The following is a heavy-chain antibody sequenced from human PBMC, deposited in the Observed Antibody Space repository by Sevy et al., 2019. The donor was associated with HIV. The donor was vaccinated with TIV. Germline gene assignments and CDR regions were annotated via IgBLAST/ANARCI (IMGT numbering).Heavy chain of an antibody. CDR3: ARVSSGSYCDY. V-gene: IGHV4-34*01. Sequence: SETLSLTCAVYGGSFSGYYWSWIRQPPGKGLEWSGEIKHSGSTNYNPSLKSRVTISVDTSKNQFSLKLSSVTAADTAVYYCARVSSGSYCDYWGQGTLVTVSS. CDR2: IKHSGST. CDR1: GGSFSGYY. D-gene: IGHD3-10*01. J-gene: IGHJ4*02.